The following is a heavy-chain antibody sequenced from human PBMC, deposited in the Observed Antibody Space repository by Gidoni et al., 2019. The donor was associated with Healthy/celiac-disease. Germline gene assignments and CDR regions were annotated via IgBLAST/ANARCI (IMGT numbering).Heavy chain of an antibody. CDR3: AKNIAPHCYDSSGMDV. CDR1: GLTLSSYG. Sequence: AASGLTLSSYGMHWVRQAPGKGLEWVAVISDDGSNKYYADSVKGRFTIPRDNSKNTLYLQMNSLRAEDTAVYYCAKNIAPHCYDSSGMDVWGQGTTVTVSS. CDR2: ISDDGSNK. V-gene: IGHV3-30*18. D-gene: IGHD3-22*01. J-gene: IGHJ6*02.